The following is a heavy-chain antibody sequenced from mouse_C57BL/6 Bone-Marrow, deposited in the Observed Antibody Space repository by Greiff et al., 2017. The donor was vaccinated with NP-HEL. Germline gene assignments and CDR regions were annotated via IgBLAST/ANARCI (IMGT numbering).Heavy chain of an antibody. CDR1: GFTFSSYA. V-gene: IGHV5-4*01. D-gene: IGHD2-3*01. Sequence: EVMLVESGGGLVKPGGSLKLSCAASGFTFSSYAMSWVRQTPEKRLEWVATISDGGSYTYYPDNVKGRFTISRDNAKNNLYLQMSHLESEDTAMYYCARDGYYGDYAMDYWGQGTSVTVSS. J-gene: IGHJ4*01. CDR2: ISDGGSYT. CDR3: ARDGYYGDYAMDY.